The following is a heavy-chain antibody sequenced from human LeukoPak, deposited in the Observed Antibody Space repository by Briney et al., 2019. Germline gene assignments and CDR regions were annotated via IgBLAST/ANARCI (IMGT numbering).Heavy chain of an antibody. CDR3: ARRSVAGSLDY. D-gene: IGHD6-19*01. CDR2: TKEDGGEK. CDR1: GFTFSTYW. V-gene: IGHV3-7*01. Sequence: PGGSLRLSCAASGFTFSTYWMSWVRQAPGEGLEWVANTKEDGGEKYYVDSVKGRFTISRDNAENSLYLQMNSLRAEDTAVYYCARRSVAGSLDYWGQGTLVTVSS. J-gene: IGHJ4*02.